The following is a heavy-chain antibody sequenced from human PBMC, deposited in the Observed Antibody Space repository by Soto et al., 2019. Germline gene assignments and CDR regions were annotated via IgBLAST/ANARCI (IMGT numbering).Heavy chain of an antibody. CDR2: IYPIDSDT. Sequence: GESLKISCRGSGYSFANYWIGWVRQMPGKGLEWMGIIYPIDSDTRYSPSFQGQVTISADKSISTAYLQWSSLKASDTAMYYCARLTGINDYVWGTPNQNNCFDTWGLGTLVTVSS. CDR1: GYSFANYW. V-gene: IGHV5-51*01. J-gene: IGHJ5*02. D-gene: IGHD3-16*01. CDR3: ARLTGINDYVWGTPNQNNCFDT.